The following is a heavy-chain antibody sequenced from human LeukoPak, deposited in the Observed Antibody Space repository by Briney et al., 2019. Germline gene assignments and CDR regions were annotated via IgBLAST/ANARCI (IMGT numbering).Heavy chain of an antibody. CDR3: ARENYDILTGYYYGMDV. CDR1: GFTFSSYA. J-gene: IGHJ6*02. D-gene: IGHD3-9*01. Sequence: RGRSLTLSCAASGFTFSSYAMHWVRQAPGKALEWVAVVSYDGSNKYYADSVKGRFTISRDNSKNTLYLQMNSLRAEDTAVYYCARENYDILTGYYYGMDVWGQGTTVTVSS. CDR2: VSYDGSNK. V-gene: IGHV3-30-3*01.